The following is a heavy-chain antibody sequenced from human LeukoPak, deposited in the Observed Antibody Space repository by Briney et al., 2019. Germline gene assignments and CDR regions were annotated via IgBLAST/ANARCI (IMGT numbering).Heavy chain of an antibody. J-gene: IGHJ4*02. Sequence: SETLSLTCTVSGGSISSGSYYWGWIRQPPGKGLEWIGRMYYSGSTYYNPSLKSRVTISVDTSKNQFSLKLNSVTAADTAVYYCARTMTTVLTDFDYWGQGTLVTVSS. CDR1: GGSISSGSYY. D-gene: IGHD4/OR15-4a*01. CDR3: ARTMTTVLTDFDY. CDR2: MYYSGST. V-gene: IGHV4-39*01.